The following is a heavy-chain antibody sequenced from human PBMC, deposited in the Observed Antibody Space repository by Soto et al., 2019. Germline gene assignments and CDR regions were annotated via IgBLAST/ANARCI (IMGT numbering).Heavy chain of an antibody. V-gene: IGHV3-23*01. CDR2: ISGSGGST. D-gene: IGHD4-17*01. CDR3: AKAPPHYGDYGNFFDY. J-gene: IGHJ4*02. CDR1: GFTFSSYA. Sequence: GGSLRLSCAASGFTFSSYAMSWVRQAPGKGLEWVSAISGSGGSTYYADSVKGRFTISRDNSKNTLYLQMNSLRAEDTAVYYCAKAPPHYGDYGNFFDYWGQGTLVTVSS.